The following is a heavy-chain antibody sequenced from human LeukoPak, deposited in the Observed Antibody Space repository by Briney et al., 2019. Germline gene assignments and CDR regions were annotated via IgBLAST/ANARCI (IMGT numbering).Heavy chain of an antibody. CDR1: GGTFRSYV. Sequence: SVTVSCKASGGTFRSYVVSWVRLAPGQGLEWMGGIIPIFGASKYAQRFQGRVTITTDESTSTAYMELSSLRSEDTAFYYCTRHAGYNWKDAIDYWGQGTLVTVSS. CDR3: TRHAGYNWKDAIDY. D-gene: IGHD1-20*01. J-gene: IGHJ4*02. V-gene: IGHV1-69*05. CDR2: IIPIFGAS.